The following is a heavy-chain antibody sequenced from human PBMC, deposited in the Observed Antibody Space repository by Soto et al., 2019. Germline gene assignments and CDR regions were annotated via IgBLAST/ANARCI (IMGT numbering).Heavy chain of an antibody. CDR1: GYTFTAYH. V-gene: IGHV1-2*02. D-gene: IGHD3-10*02. J-gene: IGHJ6*02. CDR3: ARNMDYYYGRGSGNGHGV. CDR2: INPKFGYT. Sequence: QVRLVQSGAEVKEPGDSVRVSCEASGYTFTAYHIHWVRQAPGQGLEWMGWINPKFGYTGYAQDFQGRVSMTSDMSISTVYMELSRLTSDDTAIYYCARNMDYYYGRGSGNGHGVWGQGTTVTVFS.